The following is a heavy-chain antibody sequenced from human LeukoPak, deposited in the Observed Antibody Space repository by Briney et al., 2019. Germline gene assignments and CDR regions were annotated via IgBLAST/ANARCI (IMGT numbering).Heavy chain of an antibody. V-gene: IGHV3-7*01. CDR1: GFTFSSYW. D-gene: IGHD3-22*01. Sequence: GGSLRLSCAASGFTFSSYWMSWVRQAPGKGLEWVANIKQDGSEKYYVDSVEGRFTISRDNAKNSLYLQMNSLRAEDTAVYYCARETKYYYDSSGLFDYWGQGTLVTVSS. CDR2: IKQDGSEK. J-gene: IGHJ4*02. CDR3: ARETKYYYDSSGLFDY.